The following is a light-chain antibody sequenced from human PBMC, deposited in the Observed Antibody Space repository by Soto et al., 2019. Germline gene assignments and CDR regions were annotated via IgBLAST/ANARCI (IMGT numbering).Light chain of an antibody. CDR1: QSVRSMY. J-gene: IGKJ1*01. V-gene: IGKV3-20*01. CDR3: QHYGNSLWT. Sequence: EIVLTQSPGTLSLSPGARATLSCRASQSVRSMYLAWYQQKPGQAPRLLIYDASSRATDIPDRFSGSGSGTDFTLTISRLEPEDFAIYYCQHYGNSLWTFGQGTKVDIK. CDR2: DAS.